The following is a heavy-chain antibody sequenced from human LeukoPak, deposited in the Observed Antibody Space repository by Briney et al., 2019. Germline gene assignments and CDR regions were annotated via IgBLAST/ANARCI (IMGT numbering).Heavy chain of an antibody. J-gene: IGHJ4*02. CDR2: INPNSGGT. Sequence: ASVKVSCKASGYTFTGYYMHWVRQAPGQGLEWMGWINPNSGGTNYAQKFQGRVTMTRDTSISTAYMELSRLRSDDTAVYYCARDRDQYYDFWSGPYWGQGTLVTVSS. V-gene: IGHV1-2*02. CDR3: ARDRDQYYDFWSGPY. D-gene: IGHD3-3*01. CDR1: GYTFTGYY.